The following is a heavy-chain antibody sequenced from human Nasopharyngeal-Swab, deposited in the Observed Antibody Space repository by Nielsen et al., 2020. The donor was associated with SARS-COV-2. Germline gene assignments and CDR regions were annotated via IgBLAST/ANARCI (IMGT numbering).Heavy chain of an antibody. CDR1: GFTFSSYA. J-gene: IGHJ6*03. CDR3: AKVGRGYSYGYYYYYMDV. V-gene: IGHV3-30-3*01. D-gene: IGHD5-18*01. Sequence: GGSLRLSCAASGFTFSSYAMHWVRQAPGQGLEWVAVISYDGSNKYYADSVKGRFTISRDNSKNTLYLQMNSLRAEDTAVYYWAKVGRGYSYGYYYYYMDVWGKGTTVTVSS. CDR2: ISYDGSNK.